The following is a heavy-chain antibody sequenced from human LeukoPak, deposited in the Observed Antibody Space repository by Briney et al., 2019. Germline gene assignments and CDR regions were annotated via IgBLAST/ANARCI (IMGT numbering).Heavy chain of an antibody. CDR3: AKDGARGYFDY. CDR2: ISYDGSNK. Sequence: GGSLRLSCAASGFTFSSYGMHWVRQAPGKGVEWVAVISYDGSNKYYADSVKGRFTISRDNSKNTLYLQMNSLRAEDTAVYYCAKDGARGYFDYWGQGTLVTVSS. CDR1: GFTFSSYG. V-gene: IGHV3-30*18. D-gene: IGHD1-26*01. J-gene: IGHJ4*02.